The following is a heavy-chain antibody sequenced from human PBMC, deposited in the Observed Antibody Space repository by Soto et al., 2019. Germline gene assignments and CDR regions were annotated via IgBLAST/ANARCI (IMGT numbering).Heavy chain of an antibody. CDR2: ISASGITT. Sequence: PRKGLECVSTISASGITTHYADSVQGRFIISRDNPMNTLYLQMNSLRAEDTAVYYCATDQLDTYYYAMDVWGQGTTVTVSS. CDR3: ATDQLDTYYYAMDV. V-gene: IGHV3-23*01. J-gene: IGHJ6*02. D-gene: IGHD5-18*01.